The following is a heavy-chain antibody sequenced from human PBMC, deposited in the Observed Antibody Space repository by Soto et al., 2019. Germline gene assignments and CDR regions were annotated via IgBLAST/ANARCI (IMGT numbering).Heavy chain of an antibody. Sequence: PSETLSLTCAVYGGSFSGYYWSWIRQPPGKGLEWIGEINHSGSTNYNPSLKSRVTISVGTSKNQFSLKLSSVTAADTAVYYCARQLRSPYQYSSSSAADYWGQGTLVTVSS. D-gene: IGHD6-6*01. CDR3: ARQLRSPYQYSSSSAADY. CDR2: INHSGST. J-gene: IGHJ4*02. CDR1: GGSFSGYY. V-gene: IGHV4-34*01.